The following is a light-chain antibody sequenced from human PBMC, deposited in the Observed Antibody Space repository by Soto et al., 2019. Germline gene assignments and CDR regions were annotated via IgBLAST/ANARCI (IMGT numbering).Light chain of an antibody. CDR3: QQYGSSPPYT. V-gene: IGKV3-20*01. J-gene: IGKJ2*01. CDR1: QRVSINY. Sequence: DILLTQSPGTLSLSPVERATLSCRASQRVSINYLAWYQQRPVQAPRLRIYGASSRATGIPDRFSGSGSGTDFTLTIRRLQPEDFAVYYCQQYGSSPPYTFGQGTKLEIK. CDR2: GAS.